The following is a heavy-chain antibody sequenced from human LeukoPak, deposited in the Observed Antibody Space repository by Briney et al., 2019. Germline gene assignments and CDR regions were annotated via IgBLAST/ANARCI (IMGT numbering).Heavy chain of an antibody. CDR3: ARLAFPHRGPTDY. J-gene: IGHJ4*02. CDR1: GFTFSSYS. CDR2: ISSSSSYI. V-gene: IGHV3-21*01. Sequence: GESLRLSCAASGFTFSSYSMNWLRQAPGKGLEWVSSISSSSSYIYYADSVKGRFTISRDNTKNSLYLQMNSLRAEDTAVYYCARLAFPHRGPTDYWGQGTLVTVSS.